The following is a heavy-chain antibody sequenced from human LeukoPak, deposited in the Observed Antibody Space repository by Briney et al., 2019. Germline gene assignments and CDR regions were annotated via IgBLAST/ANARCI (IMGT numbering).Heavy chain of an antibody. Sequence: ASVKVSCKASGYTFTSYGISWVRQAPGQGLEWMGWISAYNGNTNYAQKLQGRVTMTTDTSTSTAYMELRSLRFEDTAVYYCARGPPYGGNSEDYGMDVWGQGTTVTVSS. V-gene: IGHV1-18*01. CDR1: GYTFTSYG. CDR3: ARGPPYGGNSEDYGMDV. J-gene: IGHJ6*02. CDR2: ISAYNGNT. D-gene: IGHD4-23*01.